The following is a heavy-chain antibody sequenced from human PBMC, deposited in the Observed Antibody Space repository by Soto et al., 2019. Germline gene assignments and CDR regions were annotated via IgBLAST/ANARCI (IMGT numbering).Heavy chain of an antibody. D-gene: IGHD3-3*01. Sequence: GSLRLSSAASGFTVSSYSMNWVRQAPGKGLEWVSSISSSSSYIYYADSVKGRFTISRDNAKNSLYLQMNSLRAEDTAVYYCARDLGPPDSYFDYWGQGTRVTVSS. CDR1: GFTVSSYS. CDR3: ARDLGPPDSYFDY. J-gene: IGHJ4*02. CDR2: ISSSSSYI. V-gene: IGHV3-21*01.